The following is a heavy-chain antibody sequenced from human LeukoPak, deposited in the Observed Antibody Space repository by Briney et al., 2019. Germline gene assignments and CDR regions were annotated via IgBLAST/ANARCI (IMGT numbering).Heavy chain of an antibody. CDR3: AELGITMIGGV. D-gene: IGHD3-10*02. CDR2: ISTSGFTI. CDR1: GFTFSSYE. J-gene: IGHJ6*04. V-gene: IGHV3-48*03. Sequence: PGGSLRLSCAASGFTFSSYEMNWVRQAPGKGLEWGSYISTSGFTIYYADSVKGRFTISRDNAKNSLYLQMNSLRAEDTAVYYCAELGITMIGGVWGEGTTVTISS.